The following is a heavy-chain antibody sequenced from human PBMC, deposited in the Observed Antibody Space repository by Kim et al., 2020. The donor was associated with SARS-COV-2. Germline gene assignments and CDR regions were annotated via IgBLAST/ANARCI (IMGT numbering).Heavy chain of an antibody. Sequence: TNYARKLQGRVTMTTDTSTSTAYMELRSLRSDDTAVYYCAREGPPQPFDYWGQGTLVTVSS. V-gene: IGHV1-18*01. CDR2: T. CDR3: AREGPPQPFDY. J-gene: IGHJ4*02.